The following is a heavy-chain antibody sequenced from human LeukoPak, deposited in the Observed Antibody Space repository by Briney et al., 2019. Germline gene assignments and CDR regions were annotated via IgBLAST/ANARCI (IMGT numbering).Heavy chain of an antibody. D-gene: IGHD3-10*01. CDR3: ARGYGSGSYPFDY. CDR2: IYSGGST. V-gene: IGHV3-66*01. Sequence: PGGSLRLSCAASGFTVSSNYMSWARQAPGKGLEWVSVIYSGGSTYYADSVKGRFTISRDNSKNTLYLQMNSLRAEDTAVYYCARGYGSGSYPFDYWGQGTLVTVSS. J-gene: IGHJ4*02. CDR1: GFTVSSNY.